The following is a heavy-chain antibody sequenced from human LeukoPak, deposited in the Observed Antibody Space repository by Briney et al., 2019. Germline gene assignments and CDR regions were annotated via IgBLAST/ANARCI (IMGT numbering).Heavy chain of an antibody. D-gene: IGHD3-3*01. J-gene: IGHJ4*02. CDR2: ISAYNGNT. Sequence: GASVKVSCKASGYTFTSYGISWVRQAPGQGREWMGWISAYNGNTNYAQKLQGRVTMTTDTSTSTAYMELRSLRSDDTAVYYCARDGYDFWSGYYTFDYWGQGTLVTVSS. CDR1: GYTFTSYG. V-gene: IGHV1-18*01. CDR3: ARDGYDFWSGYYTFDY.